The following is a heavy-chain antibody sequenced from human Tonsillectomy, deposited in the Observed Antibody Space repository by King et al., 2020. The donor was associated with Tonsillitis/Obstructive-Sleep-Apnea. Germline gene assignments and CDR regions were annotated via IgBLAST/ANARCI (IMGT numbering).Heavy chain of an antibody. CDR2: ISSRSSTI. J-gene: IGHJ6*03. D-gene: IGHD3-16*01. CDR3: ARDIGGNGGYYYYYMDV. V-gene: IGHV3-48*02. Sequence: EVQLVESGGGLVQPGGSWRLSCAASGFTFSSYSMNWVRQAPGKGLEWVSYISSRSSTIYYADYVKGRFTTSRDNAKNSLYIQMNSLRDEDTAVYYCARDIGGNGGYYYYYMDVWGKGTTVTVSS. CDR1: GFTFSSYS.